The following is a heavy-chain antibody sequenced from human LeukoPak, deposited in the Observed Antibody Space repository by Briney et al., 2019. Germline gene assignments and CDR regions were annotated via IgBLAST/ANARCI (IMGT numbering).Heavy chain of an antibody. J-gene: IGHJ2*01. CDR1: GITFSSYG. V-gene: IGHV3-33*01. CDR2: IWYDGSNK. Sequence: GGSLRLSCAASGITFSSYGMHWVRQAPGKGLEWVAVIWYDGSNKYYPDSVKGRFTISRGNSKNTLFLQMNSLRAEDTAVYYCARGSRYGDYGLRYFDLWGRGTLVTVSS. D-gene: IGHD4-17*01. CDR3: ARGSRYGDYGLRYFDL.